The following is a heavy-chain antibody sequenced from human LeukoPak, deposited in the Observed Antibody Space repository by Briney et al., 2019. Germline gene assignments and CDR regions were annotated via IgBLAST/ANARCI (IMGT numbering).Heavy chain of an antibody. CDR3: ARDPGCSSTSCYPGSFDY. CDR1: GGSFSGYY. V-gene: IGHV4-34*01. CDR2: INHSGST. Sequence: SETLSLTCAVYGGSFSGYYWSWIRQPPGKGLEWIGEINHSGSTNYNPSLKSRVTTSVDTSKNQFSLKLSSVTAADTAVYYCARDPGCSSTSCYPGSFDYWGQGTLVTVSS. J-gene: IGHJ4*02. D-gene: IGHD2-2*01.